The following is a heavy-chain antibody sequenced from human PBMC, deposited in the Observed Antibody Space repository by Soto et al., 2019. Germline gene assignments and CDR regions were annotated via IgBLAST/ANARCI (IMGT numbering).Heavy chain of an antibody. J-gene: IGHJ4*02. V-gene: IGHV1-8*01. CDR1: GHTFTSYD. CDR3: ARERSGSCDD. Sequence: QVQLVQSGAEVKKPGASVKVSCKASGHTFTSYDINWVRQATGQGLEWMGWMNPNSGNTGSAQKLQGRVTMTRTTSISTAYTELSRVRTEDTAVYNRARERSGSCDDGGQGALVTVSS. D-gene: IGHD1-26*01. CDR2: MNPNSGNT.